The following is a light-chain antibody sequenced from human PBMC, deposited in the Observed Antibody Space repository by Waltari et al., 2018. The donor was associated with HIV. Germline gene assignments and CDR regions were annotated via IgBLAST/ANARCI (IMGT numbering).Light chain of an antibody. V-gene: IGLV2-8*01. CDR3: SSYAGDYNLV. J-gene: IGLJ3*02. CDR2: EVI. CDR1: SSDVGGYKY. Sequence: QSALTQPPSASGSPGQSVTISCSGTSSDVGGYKYVSWYQRHPGKAPKLLIYEVIKRPSVAPDRFFGSKSGTTASLTVSGLQAEDEADYFCSSYAGDYNLVFGGGTKLTVL.